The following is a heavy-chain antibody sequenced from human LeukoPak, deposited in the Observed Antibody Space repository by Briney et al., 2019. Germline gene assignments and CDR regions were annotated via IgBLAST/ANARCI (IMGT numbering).Heavy chain of an antibody. D-gene: IGHD2-2*01. CDR1: GDSIRSYY. CDR2: CHTSGST. V-gene: IGHV4-4*07. J-gene: IGHJ4*01. CDR3: AREGTYCSRTSCYDSFLDY. Sequence: PSETLSLTCSVSGDSIRSYYWSWIRQPAGKGLEWIGRCHTSGSTNYNPPLKTRVTMSVDTSKNQFSLRLSSVTAADTAVYYCAREGTYCSRTSCYDSFLDYWGHGTLVTVSS.